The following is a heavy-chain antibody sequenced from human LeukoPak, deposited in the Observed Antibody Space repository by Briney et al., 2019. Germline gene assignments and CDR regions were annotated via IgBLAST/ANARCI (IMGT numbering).Heavy chain of an antibody. CDR2: IYTSGST. CDR3: ARDTTTDLYYYYYMDV. J-gene: IGHJ6*03. Sequence: SETLSLTCTVSGGSISSGSYYWSWIRQPAGKGLEWIGRIYTSGSTNYNPSLKSRVTISVDTSKNQFSLKLSSVTAADTAVYYCARDTTTDLYYYYYMDVWGKGTTVAVSS. CDR1: GGSISSGSYY. D-gene: IGHD4-11*01. V-gene: IGHV4-61*02.